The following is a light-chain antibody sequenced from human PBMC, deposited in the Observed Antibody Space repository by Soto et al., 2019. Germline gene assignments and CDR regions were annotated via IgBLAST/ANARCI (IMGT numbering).Light chain of an antibody. CDR1: QRIGTY. V-gene: IGKV1-39*01. J-gene: IGKJ2*01. CDR2: PIS. CDR3: QQSYSTPYT. Sequence: QMTQSPSSLSASVGDRVTITCRASQRIGTYLNWYQQRPGKAPKLLISPISTLQRGVPSSFSGSRSETDFTLTITGLQPEDVATYYCQQSYSTPYTFGQGTKLAIK.